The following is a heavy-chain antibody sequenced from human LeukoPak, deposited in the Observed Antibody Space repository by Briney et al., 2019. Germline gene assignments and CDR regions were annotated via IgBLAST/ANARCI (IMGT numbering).Heavy chain of an antibody. D-gene: IGHD3-22*01. CDR2: INWNGGST. J-gene: IGHJ5*02. CDR1: GFTFDDYG. Sequence: GGSLRLSCAASGFTFDDYGMSWVRQAPGKGLEWVSGINWNGGSTGYADSVKGRFTISRDNAKNSLYLQMNSLRAEDTALYHCARVGYDSSGYYYGWFDPWGQGTLVTVSP. V-gene: IGHV3-20*01. CDR3: ARVGYDSSGYYYGWFDP.